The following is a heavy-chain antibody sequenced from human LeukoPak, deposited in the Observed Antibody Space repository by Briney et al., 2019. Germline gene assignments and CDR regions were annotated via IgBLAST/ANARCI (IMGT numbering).Heavy chain of an antibody. V-gene: IGHV3-7*01. Sequence: GGSLRLSCAASGFTFSGCWMSWLRQAPGKGLEWVANIKQDGGEKYYVDSVKGRFTISRDNAKNSLYLQMNSLRAEDTAVYYCARDRGFGQADVWGKGTTVTVSS. CDR2: IKQDGGEK. J-gene: IGHJ6*04. D-gene: IGHD3-10*01. CDR3: ARDRGFGQADV. CDR1: GFTFSGCW.